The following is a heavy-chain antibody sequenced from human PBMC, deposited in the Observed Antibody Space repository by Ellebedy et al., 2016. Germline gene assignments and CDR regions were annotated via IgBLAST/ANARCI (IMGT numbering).Heavy chain of an antibody. CDR2: INPSGGST. CDR1: GYTFTSYY. D-gene: IGHD3-3*01. V-gene: IGHV1-46*01. Sequence: ASVKVSXXASGYTFTSYYMHWVRQAPGQGLEWMGIINPSGGSTSYAQKFQGRVTMTRDTSTSTVYMELSSLRSDDTAVYYCARDNIFGVVIMYYYGMDVWGQGTTVTVSS. CDR3: ARDNIFGVVIMYYYGMDV. J-gene: IGHJ6*02.